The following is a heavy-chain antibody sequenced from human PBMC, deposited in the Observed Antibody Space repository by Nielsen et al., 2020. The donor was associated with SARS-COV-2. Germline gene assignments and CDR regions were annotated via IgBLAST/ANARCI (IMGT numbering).Heavy chain of an antibody. CDR1: GFTFSSYS. D-gene: IGHD5-12*01. J-gene: IGHJ4*02. V-gene: IGHV3-21*01. CDR2: ISSSSSYI. CDR3: ARDHRGYSGYEYPDYFDY. Sequence: LSLTCAASGFTFSSYSMNWVRQAPGKGLEWVSSISSSSSYIYYADSVKGRFTISRDNAKNSLYLQMNSLRAEDTAVYYCARDHRGYSGYEYPDYFDYWGQGTLVTVSS.